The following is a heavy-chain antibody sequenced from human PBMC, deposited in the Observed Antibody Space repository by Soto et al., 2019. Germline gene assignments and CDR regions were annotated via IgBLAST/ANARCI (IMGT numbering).Heavy chain of an antibody. V-gene: IGHV4-34*01. J-gene: IGHJ4*02. CDR2: INHSGST. CDR3: ARGTRGYCSGGSCYWVY. CDR1: GGSFSGYY. D-gene: IGHD2-15*01. Sequence: ASETLSLTCAVYGGSFSGYYWSWIRQPPGKGLEWIGEINHSGSTNYNPSLKSRVTISVDTSKNQFSLKLSSVTAADTAVYYCARGTRGYCSGGSCYWVYWGQGTLVTVSS.